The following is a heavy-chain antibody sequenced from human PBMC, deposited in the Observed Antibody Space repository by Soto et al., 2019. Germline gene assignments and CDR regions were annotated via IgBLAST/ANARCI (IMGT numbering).Heavy chain of an antibody. Sequence: QVQLVQSGAWVKKPGTSVKVSCKASGYAFINYAVTWVRQAPGEGLEWMGWISPSNDNSYSAQKFQDRVTLSAETSSNTAYMDLRRLTPGATAVYYCTREGGHTMTSAYWGQGTLCTVSS. V-gene: IGHV1-18*01. J-gene: IGHJ4*02. CDR1: GYAFINYA. D-gene: IGHD3-22*01. CDR3: TREGGHTMTSAY. CDR2: ISPSNDNS.